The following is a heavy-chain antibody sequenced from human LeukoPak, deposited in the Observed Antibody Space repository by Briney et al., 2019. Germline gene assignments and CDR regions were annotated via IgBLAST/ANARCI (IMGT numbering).Heavy chain of an antibody. CDR3: TTYGSGRKFDY. Sequence: GGSLRLSCAASGFTLSSFNMNWVRQTPGKGLEWVGRIESKTDGGTTDYAALVKGRFTISRDDSTNTLYLQMNSLKSEDTAVYYCTTYGSGRKFDYWGQGVLVTVSS. V-gene: IGHV3-15*04. CDR1: GFTLSSFN. CDR2: IESKTDGGTT. D-gene: IGHD3-10*01. J-gene: IGHJ4*02.